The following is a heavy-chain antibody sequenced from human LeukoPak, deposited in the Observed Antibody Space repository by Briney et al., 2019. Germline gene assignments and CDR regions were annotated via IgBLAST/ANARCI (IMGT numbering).Heavy chain of an antibody. Sequence: SETLSLTCTVSGGSISSGSYYWSRIRQPAGKGLEWIGRIYTSGSTNYNPSLKSRVTISVDTSKNQFSLKLSSVTAADTAVYYCAKNSLPYDAFDIWGQGTMVTVSS. V-gene: IGHV4-61*02. CDR1: GGSISSGSYY. D-gene: IGHD2-21*01. CDR2: IYTSGST. CDR3: AKNSLPYDAFDI. J-gene: IGHJ3*02.